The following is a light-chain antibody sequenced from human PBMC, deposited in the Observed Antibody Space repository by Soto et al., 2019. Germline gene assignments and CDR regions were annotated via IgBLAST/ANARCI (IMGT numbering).Light chain of an antibody. V-gene: IGLV2-8*01. CDR1: SSDVGAHNY. CDR3: SSYAGIYNAVV. J-gene: IGLJ2*01. CDR2: EVT. Sequence: QSALTQPPSASGSPGQSVTISCTGTSSDVGAHNYVSWYQQHPGKAPKLILYEVTKRSSGVPDRFSASKSGNTASLTVSGLQAEDEADYYCSSYAGIYNAVVFGGGTKLTVL.